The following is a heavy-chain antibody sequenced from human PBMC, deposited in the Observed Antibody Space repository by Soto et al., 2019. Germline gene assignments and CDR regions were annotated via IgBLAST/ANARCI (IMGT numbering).Heavy chain of an antibody. Sequence: PGGPLRLSCAASGFTFSSYAMSWVRQAPGKGLEWVSAISGSGGSTYYADSVKGRFTISRDNSKNTLYLQMNSLRAEDTAVYYCAKDDYGSGRVWQPFDYWGQGTLVTVSS. CDR1: GFTFSSYA. CDR2: ISGSGGST. D-gene: IGHD3-10*01. J-gene: IGHJ4*02. V-gene: IGHV3-23*01. CDR3: AKDDYGSGRVWQPFDY.